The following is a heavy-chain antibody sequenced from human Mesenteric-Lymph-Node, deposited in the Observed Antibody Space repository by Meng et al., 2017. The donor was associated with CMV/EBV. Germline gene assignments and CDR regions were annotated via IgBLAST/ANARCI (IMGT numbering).Heavy chain of an antibody. CDR2: IWYDGSDK. CDR1: GFSFSSHG. D-gene: IGHD2-15*01. V-gene: IGHV3-30*19. J-gene: IGHJ3*02. CDR3: ARDLVGAFDI. Sequence: GESLKISCAASGFSFSSHGMHWVRQAPGKGLEWVAGIWYDGSDKYYTDSVKGRFTISRDNSRNTVYLDMSSLRAEDTAVYYCARDLVGAFDIWGQGTMVTVSS.